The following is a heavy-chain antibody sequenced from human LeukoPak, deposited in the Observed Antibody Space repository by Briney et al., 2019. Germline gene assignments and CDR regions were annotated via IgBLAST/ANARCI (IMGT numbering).Heavy chain of an antibody. CDR1: GGSISSGGYY. CDR3: ARDGGLNPGLTDY. V-gene: IGHV4-31*03. CDR2: IYYSGST. Sequence: SETLSLTCTVSGGSISSGGYYWSWIRQHPGKGLEWIGYIYYSGSTYYNPSLKSRVTISVDTSKNQFSLKLSSVTAADTAVYYCARDGGLNPGLTDYWGQGALVTVSS. J-gene: IGHJ4*02. D-gene: IGHD3-16*01.